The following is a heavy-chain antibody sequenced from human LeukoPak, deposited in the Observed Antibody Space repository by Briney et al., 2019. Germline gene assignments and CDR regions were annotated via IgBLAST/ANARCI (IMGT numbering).Heavy chain of an antibody. CDR1: GFIFTGYF. Sequence: GGSLRLSCAASGFIFTGYFMSWVRQAPGKGLEWVASIKHDGSEKYYVDSVRGRFTISRDNSKNTLFLQMNSLRAEDTAVYYCARDRGDLDYWGQGTLVTVSS. CDR3: ARDRGDLDY. J-gene: IGHJ4*02. CDR2: IKHDGSEK. V-gene: IGHV3-7*01. D-gene: IGHD3-10*01.